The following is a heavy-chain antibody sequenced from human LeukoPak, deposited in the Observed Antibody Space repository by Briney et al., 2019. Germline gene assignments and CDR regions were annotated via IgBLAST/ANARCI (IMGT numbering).Heavy chain of an antibody. CDR3: AVWDIVVVPAAQFLDY. CDR1: GGTFSSYA. Sequence: GASVKASCKASGGTFSSYAISWVRQAPGQGLEWMGRIIPILGIANYAQKFQGRVTITADKSTSTAYMELSSLRSEDTAVYYCAVWDIVVVPAAQFLDYRGQGTLVTVSS. J-gene: IGHJ4*02. CDR2: IIPILGIA. D-gene: IGHD2-2*01. V-gene: IGHV1-69*04.